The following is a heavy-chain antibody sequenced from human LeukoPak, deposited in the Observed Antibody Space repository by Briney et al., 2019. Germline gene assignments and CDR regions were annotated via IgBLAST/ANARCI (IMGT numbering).Heavy chain of an antibody. CDR2: ISAYNGNT. CDR3: ARAGRVHYYGSGSYTLGYYYYYMDV. CDR1: GYTFTSYG. J-gene: IGHJ6*03. Sequence: GASVKVSCKASGYTFTSYGISWVRQAPGQGLEWMGWISAYNGNTNYAQKLQGRVTMTTDTSTSTAYMELRSLRSDDTAVYYCARAGRVHYYGSGSYTLGYYYYYMDVWGKGTTVTISS. V-gene: IGHV1-18*01. D-gene: IGHD3-10*01.